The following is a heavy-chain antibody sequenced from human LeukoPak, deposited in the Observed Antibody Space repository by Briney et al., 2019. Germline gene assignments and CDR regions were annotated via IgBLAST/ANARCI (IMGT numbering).Heavy chain of an antibody. CDR3: ARVFKNFRYYYDGI. CDR2: INHSGST. V-gene: IGHV4-34*01. D-gene: IGHD3-22*01. J-gene: IGHJ4*02. Sequence: PSETLSLTCAVYGGSFSGYYWSWIRQAPGKGLEWMGEINHSGSTKYNPYLKSRVTISVDKSKNQFSLKLSSVTAADTAVYYCARVFKNFRYYYDGIWGQGNLVTVSS. CDR1: GGSFSGYY.